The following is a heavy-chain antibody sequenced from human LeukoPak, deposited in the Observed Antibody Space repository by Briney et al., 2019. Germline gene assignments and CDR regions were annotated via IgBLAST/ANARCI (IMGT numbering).Heavy chain of an antibody. CDR1: GGSFSGYF. J-gene: IGHJ4*02. D-gene: IGHD3-16*01. V-gene: IGHV4-34*01. CDR2: VSQSGDT. Sequence: SETLSLTCAVYGGSFSGYFCGWIRQSPGKDLEWIGEVSQSGDTYYNPSLTSRVTMSVDTSKNQFSLKVNSVTAADTAVYYCARGLGGPRLGYWGQGTLVTVSS. CDR3: ARGLGGPRLGY.